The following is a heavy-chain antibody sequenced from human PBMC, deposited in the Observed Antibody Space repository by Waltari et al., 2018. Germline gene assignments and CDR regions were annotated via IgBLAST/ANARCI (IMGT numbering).Heavy chain of an antibody. V-gene: IGHV4-39*01. J-gene: IGHJ4*02. CDR3: ARRYSSSYRVLNYFDY. CDR2: IYYSGST. D-gene: IGHD6-13*01. CDR1: GGPISSSSYY. Sequence: QLQLQESGPGLVKPSETLSLTCTVSGGPISSSSYYWGWIRQPPGKGLEWIGRIYYSGSTYYNPSLKSRVTISVDTSKNQFSLKLSSVTAADTAVYYCARRYSSSYRVLNYFDYWGQGTLVTVSS.